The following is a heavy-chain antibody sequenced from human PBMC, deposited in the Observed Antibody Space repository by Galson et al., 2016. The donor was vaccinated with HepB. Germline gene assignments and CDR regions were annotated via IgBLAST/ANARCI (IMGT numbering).Heavy chain of an antibody. J-gene: IGHJ5*02. CDR2: IFYTGSP. D-gene: IGHD6-13*01. Sequence: ETLSLTCTVSGGSISSSSYYWGWIRQPPGKGLEWIGNIFYTGSPYYNPSLKGLVTISVDTSKNQFSLKVNSVTAADTAVYYCVRPSAAATRNWFDPWGQGTLVTVSS. CDR1: GGSISSSSYY. V-gene: IGHV4-39*01. CDR3: VRPSAAATRNWFDP.